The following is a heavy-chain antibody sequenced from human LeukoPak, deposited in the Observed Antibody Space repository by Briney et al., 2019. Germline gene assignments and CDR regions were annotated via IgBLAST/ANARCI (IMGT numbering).Heavy chain of an antibody. D-gene: IGHD4-17*01. J-gene: IGHJ5*02. Sequence: ASVKVSCKASGYTFTSYGISWVRQAPGQGLEWMGWISAYNGNTNHAQKLQGRVTMTTDTSTSTAYMELRSLRSDDTAVYYCARGVYGDYGPGTNWFDPWGQGTLVTISS. CDR2: ISAYNGNT. CDR3: ARGVYGDYGPGTNWFDP. CDR1: GYTFTSYG. V-gene: IGHV1-18*01.